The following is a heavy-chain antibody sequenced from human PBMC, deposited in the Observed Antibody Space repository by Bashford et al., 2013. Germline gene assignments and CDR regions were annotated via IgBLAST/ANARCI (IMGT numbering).Heavy chain of an antibody. CDR2: INPNSGDT. D-gene: IGHD3-10*01. V-gene: IGHV1-2*02. CDR1: GYRFIGFF. CDR3: TRPSGADDY. J-gene: IGHJ4*02. Sequence: ASVKVSCKASGYRFIGFFIHWVRQAPGQGLEWMGWINPNSGDTKYAQKFQGRVTMTRDTSTSTAYMEVSRLRSDDTAVYYCTRPSGADDYWGQGTLVTVSS.